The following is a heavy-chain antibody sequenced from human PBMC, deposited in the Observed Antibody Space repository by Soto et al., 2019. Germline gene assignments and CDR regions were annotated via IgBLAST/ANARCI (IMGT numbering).Heavy chain of an antibody. J-gene: IGHJ4*02. Sequence: GGSLRLSCAASGFTFPNYAMTWVRQAPGMGLEWVASISNGGDNKFYASSMKGRFTISRDNSKNTLYLQIDSLRAEDTAVYYCARPSISAAGTYWGQGTPVTVYS. V-gene: IGHV3-23*01. CDR3: ARPSISAAGTY. CDR2: ISNGGDNK. D-gene: IGHD6-13*01. CDR1: GFTFPNYA.